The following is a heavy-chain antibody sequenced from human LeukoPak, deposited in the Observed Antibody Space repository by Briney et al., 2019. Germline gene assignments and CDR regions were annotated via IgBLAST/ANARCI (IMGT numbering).Heavy chain of an antibody. Sequence: GGSLRLSCAASGFTFSSYSMNWVRQAPGKGLEWVSSISSSSSYIYYADSVKGRFTISRDNAKNSLYLQMNSLRAEDTAVYYCAREKVGYYYGMDVWGKGTTVTVSS. V-gene: IGHV3-21*01. CDR1: GFTFSSYS. J-gene: IGHJ6*04. CDR2: ISSSSSYI. CDR3: AREKVGYYYGMDV.